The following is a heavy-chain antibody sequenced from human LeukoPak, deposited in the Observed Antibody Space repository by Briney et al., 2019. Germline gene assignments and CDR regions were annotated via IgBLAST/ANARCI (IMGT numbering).Heavy chain of an antibody. CDR1: GFTFSAYA. CDR3: VGDGRDGYNIYFHH. CDR2: ISGDGLSA. V-gene: IGHV3-64D*06. J-gene: IGHJ1*01. Sequence: GGSLRLSCSASGFTFSAYAMHWVRQAPGRGLQCVSVISGDGLSASYADSVKGRFTISRDNSKNTVYLQMTSLRAQDTAVYYCVGDGRDGYNIYFHHWGQGTLVTVSS. D-gene: IGHD5-24*01.